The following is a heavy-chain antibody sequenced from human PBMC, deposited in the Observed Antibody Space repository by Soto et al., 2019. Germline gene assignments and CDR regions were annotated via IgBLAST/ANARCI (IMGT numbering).Heavy chain of an antibody. CDR3: ARALGPYGADEDNWFDP. CDR2: IYSDGST. J-gene: IGHJ5*02. D-gene: IGHD4-17*01. V-gene: IGHV3-74*01. Sequence: EVQLVESGGGLVQPGGSLRLSCAASGFTFSNYWMHWVRQTPGKGLVWVSRIYSDGSTNYADSVKGRFTISRDSAKNTLRLQMNSLRAEDTAVYYCARALGPYGADEDNWFDPWGQGTLVTVSS. CDR1: GFTFSNYW.